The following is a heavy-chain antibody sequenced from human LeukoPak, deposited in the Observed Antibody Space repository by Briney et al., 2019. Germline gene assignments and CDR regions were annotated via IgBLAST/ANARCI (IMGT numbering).Heavy chain of an antibody. Sequence: ASVKVSCKASGYTFTGYYMHWVRQAPGQGLEWMGWINPNSGGTNYAQKLQGRVTMTTDTSTSTAYMELRSLRSDDTAVYYCAREKIGTGTVLGKDYYYMDVWGKGTTVTVSS. CDR2: INPNSGGT. V-gene: IGHV1-2*02. J-gene: IGHJ6*03. D-gene: IGHD3-16*01. CDR1: GYTFTGYY. CDR3: AREKIGTGTVLGKDYYYMDV.